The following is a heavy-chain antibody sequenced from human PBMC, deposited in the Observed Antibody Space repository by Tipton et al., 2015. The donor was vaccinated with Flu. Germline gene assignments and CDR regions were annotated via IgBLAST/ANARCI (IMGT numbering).Heavy chain of an antibody. CDR3: ARHTGDSVRGVIDY. D-gene: IGHD3-10*02. Sequence: PGLVKPSETLSLICAVSNYSISSAYYWGWIRQPPGKGLEWIGCVSHSGRTYYNPSLKSRVTISLDTSKNQFSLKLSSVTAADTAVYYCARHTGDSVRGVIDYWGQGTLVTVSS. V-gene: IGHV4-38-2*01. CDR1: NYSISSAYY. J-gene: IGHJ4*02. CDR2: VSHSGRT.